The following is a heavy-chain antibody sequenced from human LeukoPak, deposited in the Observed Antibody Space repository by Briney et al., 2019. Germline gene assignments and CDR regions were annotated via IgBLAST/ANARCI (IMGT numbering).Heavy chain of an antibody. V-gene: IGHV3-74*01. Sequence: GGSLRLSCGASGFTFSDYWMHWVRQAPGKGRVWVSRISTDGSFTRYTDSVQGRFIISRDTAKNTLFLQMNSLRADDTAVYYCAREARVGGALQYWGQGTLVTVSS. CDR1: GFTFSDYW. CDR2: ISTDGSFT. J-gene: IGHJ4*02. D-gene: IGHD1-26*01. CDR3: AREARVGGALQY.